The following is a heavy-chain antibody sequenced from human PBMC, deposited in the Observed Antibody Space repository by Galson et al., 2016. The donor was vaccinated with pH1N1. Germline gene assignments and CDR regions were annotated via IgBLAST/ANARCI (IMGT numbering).Heavy chain of an antibody. J-gene: IGHJ4*02. V-gene: IGHV4-61*01. CDR1: GGSVSSGSYY. CDR3: ANLFYGDYVGYFDS. CDR2: IYYSGST. Sequence: TLSLTCTVSGGSVSSGSYYWSWIRQPPGKGLEWIGYIYYSGSTNYNPSLKSRVTISVDTSKNQFSLKLSSVTAADTAVYYCANLFYGDYVGYFDSWGLGTLVTVSS. D-gene: IGHD4-17*01.